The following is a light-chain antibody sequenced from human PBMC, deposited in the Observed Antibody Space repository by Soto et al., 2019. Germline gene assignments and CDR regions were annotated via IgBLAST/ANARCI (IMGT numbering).Light chain of an antibody. CDR1: QSVSSN. CDR3: QQYNNWPWT. CDR2: GAS. V-gene: IGKV3-15*01. Sequence: THSPATLSVSPCERATLSCSASQSVSSNLAWYQQKPGQAPRLLIYGASTRATGIPARFSGSGSGTEFTLTISSLQSEDFAVYYCQQYNNWPWTFGQGTKVDIK. J-gene: IGKJ1*01.